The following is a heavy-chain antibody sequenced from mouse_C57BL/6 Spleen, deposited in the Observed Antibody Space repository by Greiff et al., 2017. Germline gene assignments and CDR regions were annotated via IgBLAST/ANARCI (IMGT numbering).Heavy chain of an antibody. D-gene: IGHD2-3*01. V-gene: IGHV10-3*01. Sequence: EVQLVEPGGGLVQPKGSLKFSCAASGFTFNTYSMHWVRQAPGKGLEWVARIRSKSSNYATYYADSVKDRFTISRDDSQSMLYLQMNNLKTEDTAMYYCVRDYEDSGYWYFDVWGTGTTVTVSS. CDR2: IRSKSSNYAT. CDR1: GFTFNTYS. CDR3: VRDYEDSGYWYFDV. J-gene: IGHJ1*03.